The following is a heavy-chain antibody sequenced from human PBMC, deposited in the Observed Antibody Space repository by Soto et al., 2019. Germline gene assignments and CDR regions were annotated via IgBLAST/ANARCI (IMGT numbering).Heavy chain of an antibody. Sequence: QVQLVQSGAEVKKPGSSVKVSCKASGGTFSSYAITWVRQAPGQGLEWMGGIIPIFGTATYAQQFQGRVTITADESLTTASMEQSSLRSEDTAVYYCARDFPSSSSDPWGQVTLVTVSS. CDR1: GGTFSSYA. V-gene: IGHV1-69*01. CDR2: IIPIFGTA. J-gene: IGHJ5*02. CDR3: ARDFPSSSSDP.